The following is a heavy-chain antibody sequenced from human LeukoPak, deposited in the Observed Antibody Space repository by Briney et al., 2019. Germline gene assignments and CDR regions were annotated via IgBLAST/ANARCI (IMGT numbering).Heavy chain of an antibody. Sequence: KPSETLSLTCTVSGGSISSYYWSWIRQPAGKGLEWIGRIYTSGSTNYNPSLKSRVTMSVDTSKNQFSLELSSVTAADTAVYYCAREGTGYSSSWHFDYWGQGTLVTVSS. D-gene: IGHD6-13*01. CDR3: AREGTGYSSSWHFDY. CDR2: IYTSGST. CDR1: GGSISSYY. V-gene: IGHV4-4*07. J-gene: IGHJ4*02.